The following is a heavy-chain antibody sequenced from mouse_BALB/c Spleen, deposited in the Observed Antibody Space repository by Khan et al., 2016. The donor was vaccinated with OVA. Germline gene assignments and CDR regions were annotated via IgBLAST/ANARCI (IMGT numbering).Heavy chain of an antibody. V-gene: IGHV3-1*02. CDR2: IYHSGSI. J-gene: IGHJ4*01. Sequence: EVQLQESGPDLVKPSQSLSLTCTVTGYSITSGYSWHWIRQFPGNKLEWMGYIYHSGSINYNPSLKSRFSITRDTSKNLFFLQLNSVTTEDTAAYYCARDGNYMDYWGQGTSVTVSS. CDR1: GYSITSGYS. D-gene: IGHD2-1*01. CDR3: ARDGNYMDY.